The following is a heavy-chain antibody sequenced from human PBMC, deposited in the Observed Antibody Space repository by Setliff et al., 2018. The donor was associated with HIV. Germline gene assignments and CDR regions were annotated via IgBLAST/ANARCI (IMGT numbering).Heavy chain of an antibody. CDR2: IYGGGST. D-gene: IGHD3-16*01. J-gene: IGHJ4*02. CDR3: ARDGGDGMLSSGYFDS. Sequence: GGSLRLSCAASGFTVSGKYMSWVRQAPGKGLEWVSSIYGGGSTDYADSVTGRFITSRDNSKNTLYLQMNSLRVEDTAVYYCARDGGDGMLSSGYFDSWGQGTLVTVSS. CDR1: GFTVSGKY. V-gene: IGHV3-53*01.